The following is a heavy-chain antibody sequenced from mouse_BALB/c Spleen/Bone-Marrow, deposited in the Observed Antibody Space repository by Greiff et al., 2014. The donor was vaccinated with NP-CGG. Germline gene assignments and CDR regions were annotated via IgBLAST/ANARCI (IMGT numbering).Heavy chain of an antibody. V-gene: IGHV1S41*01. CDR1: GYTFTSSW. D-gene: IGHD1-1*01. CDR2: IAPGSGST. CDR3: ARSYYGRAMDY. J-gene: IGHJ4*01. Sequence: DLVKPGASVKLSCKASGYTFTSSWINWIKQRPGQGLEWIGRIAPGSGSTYYDEMFKGKATLTVDTSSSTAYIQLSSLSSEDSAVYFCARSYYGRAMDYWGQGTSVTVSS.